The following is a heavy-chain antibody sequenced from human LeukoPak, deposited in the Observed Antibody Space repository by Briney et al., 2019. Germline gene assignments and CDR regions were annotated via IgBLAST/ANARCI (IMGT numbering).Heavy chain of an antibody. V-gene: IGHV4-31*03. J-gene: IGHJ4*02. CDR3: ARSGGYDFWSGYYFDY. Sequence: SETLSLTCTVSGGSISSGGYYWSWIRQHPGKGLEWIGYIYYSGSTYYNPSLKSRVTISVDTSKNQFSLKLSSVTAAGTAVYYCARSGGYDFWSGYYFDYWGQGTLVTVSS. D-gene: IGHD3-3*01. CDR2: IYYSGST. CDR1: GGSISSGGYY.